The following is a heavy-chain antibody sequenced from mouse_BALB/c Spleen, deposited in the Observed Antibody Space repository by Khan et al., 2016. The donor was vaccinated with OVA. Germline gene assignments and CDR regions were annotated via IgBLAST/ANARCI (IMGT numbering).Heavy chain of an antibody. J-gene: IGHJ3*01. CDR1: GFSLTSYG. V-gene: IGHV2-2*02. CDR2: IWSGGTT. D-gene: IGHD2-4*01. CDR3: ARNYDYDEGLAY. Sequence: VQLQESGPGLVQPSQSLSIICTVSGFSLTSYGVHWVRQSPGKGLEWLGVIWSGGTTDYNAPFISRLSISKDNSKSQVFFKMNSLQANDTANYYCARNYDYDEGLAYWGQGTLVTVSA.